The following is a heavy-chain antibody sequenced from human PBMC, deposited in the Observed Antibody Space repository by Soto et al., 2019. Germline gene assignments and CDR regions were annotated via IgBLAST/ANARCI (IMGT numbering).Heavy chain of an antibody. J-gene: IGHJ5*02. CDR1: GFTFSSYD. V-gene: IGHV3-13*01. Sequence: QPGGSVRLSCAASGFTFSSYDMHWVRQATGKGLEWVSAIGTAGDTYYPGSVKGRFTISRENAKNSLYLQMNSLRAGDTAVYYCARAVGRAAGRGLDAWGQGTLVT. CDR3: ARAVGRAAGRGLDA. D-gene: IGHD6-25*01. CDR2: IGTAGDT.